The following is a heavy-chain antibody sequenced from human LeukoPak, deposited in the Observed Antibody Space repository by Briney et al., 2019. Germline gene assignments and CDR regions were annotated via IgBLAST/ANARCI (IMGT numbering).Heavy chain of an antibody. CDR3: ARDKDPATYYYDRSGVYPSDY. V-gene: IGHV3-53*01. CDR1: GFTVSSNY. CDR2: IFSTGST. J-gene: IGHJ4*02. D-gene: IGHD3-22*01. Sequence: GGSLRLSCAASGFTVSSNYMSWVRQAPGKGLEWVSVIFSTGSTYYADSVKGRFTISRDNAKNSLYLQMNSLRVEDTAVYYCARDKDPATYYYDRSGVYPSDYWGQGTLVTVSS.